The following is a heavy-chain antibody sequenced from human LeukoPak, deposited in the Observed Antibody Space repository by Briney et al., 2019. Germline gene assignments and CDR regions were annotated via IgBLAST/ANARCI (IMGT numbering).Heavy chain of an antibody. CDR1: GGSISSHD. CDR3: ARRRCTSVTCWFDP. Sequence: LQTLSLTRTVSGGSISSHDCGWVRHPPGKGLEWIGYISYTGSSNYTPSLKSRVTISVDTSKNHFSLRLSSVTAADTAVYSCARRRCTSVTCWFDPWGQGALVTVSS. J-gene: IGHJ5*02. V-gene: IGHV4-59*11. D-gene: IGHD5/OR15-5a*01. CDR2: ISYTGSS.